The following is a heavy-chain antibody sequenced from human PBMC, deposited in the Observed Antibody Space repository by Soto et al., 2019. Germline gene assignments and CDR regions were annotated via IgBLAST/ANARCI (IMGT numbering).Heavy chain of an antibody. CDR1: GGTFSSYA. J-gene: IGHJ5*02. D-gene: IGHD2-15*01. Sequence: QVQLVQSGAEVKKPGSSVKVSCKASGGTFSSYAISWVRQAPGQGLEWMGGIIHIFGTANYAQKFQVRVTITADEYTSTAYMELSSLRSEDTAVYYCAREVVVAATGWFDPWGQGTLVTVSS. CDR2: IIHIFGTA. V-gene: IGHV1-69*12. CDR3: AREVVVAATGWFDP.